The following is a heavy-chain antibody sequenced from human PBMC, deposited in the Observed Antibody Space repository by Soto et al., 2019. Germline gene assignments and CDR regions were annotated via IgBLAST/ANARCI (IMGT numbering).Heavy chain of an antibody. D-gene: IGHD3-10*01. CDR1: GYTFTSYD. V-gene: IGHV1-8*01. Sequence: ASVKVSGKASGYTFTSYDINWVRQATGQGLEWMGWMNPNSGNTGYAQKFQGRVTMTRNTSISTAYMELSSLRSEDTAVYYCLWFGESFYYYGMDVWGQGTTVTVSS. J-gene: IGHJ6*02. CDR3: LWFGESFYYYGMDV. CDR2: MNPNSGNT.